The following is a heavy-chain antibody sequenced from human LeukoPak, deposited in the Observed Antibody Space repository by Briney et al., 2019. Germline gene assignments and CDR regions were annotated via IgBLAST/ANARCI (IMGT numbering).Heavy chain of an antibody. J-gene: IGHJ3*02. CDR2: ISGNGDNT. CDR1: GLSFSTYA. V-gene: IGHV3-23*01. D-gene: IGHD6-13*01. CDR3: AKGRGGSSSGYSEHAFDI. Sequence: GGSLTLSCAASGLSFSTYAMNWVRQAPGRGLEWVSTISGNGDNTYYVDSGRGRCNISRDNCRSTMYMEMNGLRVEDTAVYYCAKGRGGSSSGYSEHAFDIWGQGTTVTVSS.